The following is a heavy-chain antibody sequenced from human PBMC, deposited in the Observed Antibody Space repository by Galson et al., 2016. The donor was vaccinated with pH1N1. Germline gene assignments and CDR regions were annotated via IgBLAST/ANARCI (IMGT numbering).Heavy chain of an antibody. CDR3: ARPQSLATPAFFFDS. J-gene: IGHJ4*02. CDR1: GYTFTNYW. CDR2: IYPGGSDA. Sequence: QSGAEVKKPGESLKISCRASGYTFTNYWIGWVRQVPGKGLEWMAIIYPGGSDARYSPSFQGRVTISADKSISTAYLHWSSLKASDAAIYYCARPQSLATPAFFFDSWGRGTLVTVSS. V-gene: IGHV5-51*03. D-gene: IGHD6-13*01.